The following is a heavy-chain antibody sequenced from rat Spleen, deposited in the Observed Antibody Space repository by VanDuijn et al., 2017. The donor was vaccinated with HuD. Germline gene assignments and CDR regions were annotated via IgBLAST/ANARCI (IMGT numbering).Heavy chain of an antibody. Sequence: EVQLVETGGGLVQPGRSLKLSCAASGFTFSDYNMAWVRQAPKKGLEWVATISYDGSSTYYRDSVKGRFTISRDNAKSTLYLQMDSLRSEDTATYYCARPPYSHSWYFDFWGPGTMVTVSS. CDR3: ARPPYSHSWYFDF. J-gene: IGHJ1*01. D-gene: IGHD1-1*01. CDR2: ISYDGSST. V-gene: IGHV5-7*01. CDR1: GFTFSDYN.